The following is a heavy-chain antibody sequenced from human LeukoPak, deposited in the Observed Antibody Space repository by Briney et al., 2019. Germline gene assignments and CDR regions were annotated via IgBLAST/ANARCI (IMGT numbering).Heavy chain of an antibody. CDR2: ISAYNGNT. V-gene: IGHV1-18*01. CDR1: GYTFTNYG. D-gene: IGHD6-6*01. Sequence: ASVKVSCKASGYTFTNYGISWVRQAPGQGLEWMGWISAYNGNTNYAQKLQGRVAMTTDTTTSTAYMELRSLRSDDTAVYYCARVKVRGAARPDSWFDPWGQGTLVTVSS. CDR3: ARVKVRGAARPDSWFDP. J-gene: IGHJ5*02.